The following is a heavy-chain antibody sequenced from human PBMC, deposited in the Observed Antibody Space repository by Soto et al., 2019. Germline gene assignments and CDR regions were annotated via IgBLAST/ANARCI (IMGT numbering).Heavy chain of an antibody. V-gene: IGHV1-8*01. CDR2: MNPNSGNT. J-gene: IGHJ5*02. D-gene: IGHD2-2*01. CDR1: GYTFTSYD. Sequence: GTSVKVSCKASGYTFTSYDINWVRQATGQGLEWMGWMNPNSGNTGYAQKFQGRVTMTRNTSISTAYMELSSLRSEDTAVYYCARGRRDIVVVPAARRGRWFDTWGQGTLVTVSS. CDR3: ARGRRDIVVVPAARRGRWFDT.